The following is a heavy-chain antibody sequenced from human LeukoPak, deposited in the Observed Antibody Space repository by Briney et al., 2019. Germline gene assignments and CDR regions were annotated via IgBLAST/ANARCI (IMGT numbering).Heavy chain of an antibody. CDR3: GGGGGRGGATIIDAFDI. D-gene: IGHD1-26*01. V-gene: IGHV4-59*12. CDR1: GGSISSYY. Sequence: SETLSLTCTVSGGSISSYYWSWIRQPPGKGLEWIGYIYYSGSTNYNPSLKSRVTISVDTSKNQFSLKLSSVTAADTAVYYCGGGGGRGGATIIDAFDIWGQGTMVTVSS. CDR2: IYYSGST. J-gene: IGHJ3*02.